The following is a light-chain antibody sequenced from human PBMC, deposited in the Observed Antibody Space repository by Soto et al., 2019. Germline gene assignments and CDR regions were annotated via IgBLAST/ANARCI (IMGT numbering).Light chain of an antibody. CDR1: QRLSSSY. Sequence: EVVLAQSPGTLSLSPGERATLSCRASQRLSSSYLAWYQQKPGQAPRLLIYRTSTRATGIPARFSGSGSGTEFTLTISSLQSEDFAVYYCQQYNNWLPITFGQGTRLEIK. V-gene: IGKV3D-15*01. J-gene: IGKJ5*01. CDR2: RTS. CDR3: QQYNNWLPIT.